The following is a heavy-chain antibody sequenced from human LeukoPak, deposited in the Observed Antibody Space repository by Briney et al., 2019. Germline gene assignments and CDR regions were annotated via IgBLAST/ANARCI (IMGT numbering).Heavy chain of an antibody. D-gene: IGHD2/OR15-2a*01. V-gene: IGHV3-23*01. J-gene: IGHJ6*02. CDR1: GFTFSAYA. CDR3: ARDLHFYVAMHV. Sequence: GGSLRLSCEASGFTFSAYAMTWVRQAPGKGLEWVSSVGSDNKPHYSESVKGRFAIYRDNSKSMLFLQLNSLRAEDTALYYCARDLHFYVAMHVWGQGTTVTVSS. CDR2: VGSDNKP.